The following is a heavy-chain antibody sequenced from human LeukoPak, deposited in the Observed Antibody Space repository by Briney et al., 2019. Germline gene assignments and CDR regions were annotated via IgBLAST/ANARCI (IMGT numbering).Heavy chain of an antibody. CDR3: AKSSYYDSSGYYREYYFDY. J-gene: IGHJ4*02. CDR2: ISGSGGST. CDR1: GFTFSSYA. D-gene: IGHD3-22*01. Sequence: GGSLRLSCAASGFTFSSYAMSWVRQTPGKGLEWVSAISGSGGSTNYADSVKGRVTVSRDNSKSTLYLQMNSLRAEDTAVYYCAKSSYYDSSGYYREYYFDYWGQGTLVTVSS. V-gene: IGHV3-23*01.